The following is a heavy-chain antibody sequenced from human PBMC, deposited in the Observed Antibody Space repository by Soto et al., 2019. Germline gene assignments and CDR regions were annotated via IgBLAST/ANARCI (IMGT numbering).Heavy chain of an antibody. CDR3: ARPIYGDADYYYYGMDV. CDR1: GYSFTSYW. J-gene: IGHJ6*02. CDR2: IDPSDSYT. Sequence: PGESLKISCKGSGYSFTSYWISWVRQMPGKGLEWMGRIDPSDSYTNYSPSFQGHVTISADKSISTAYLQWSSLKASDTAMYYCARPIYGDADYYYYGMDVWGQGTTVTAP. V-gene: IGHV5-10-1*01. D-gene: IGHD4-17*01.